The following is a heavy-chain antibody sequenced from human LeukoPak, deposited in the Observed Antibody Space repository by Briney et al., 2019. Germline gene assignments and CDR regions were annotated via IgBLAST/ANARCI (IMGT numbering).Heavy chain of an antibody. CDR1: GFTFSSYS. D-gene: IGHD3-9*01. J-gene: IGHJ4*02. Sequence: GSLRLSCAASGFTFSSYSMNWVRQAPGKGLEWVSSISSSSSYIYYADSVKGRFTISRDNAKNSLYLQMNSLRAEDTAVYYCARGGNYDILTRDFDYWGQGTLVTVSS. V-gene: IGHV3-21*01. CDR3: ARGGNYDILTRDFDY. CDR2: ISSSSSYI.